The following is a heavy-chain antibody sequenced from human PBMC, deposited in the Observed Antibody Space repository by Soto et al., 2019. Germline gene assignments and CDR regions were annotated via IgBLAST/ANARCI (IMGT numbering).Heavy chain of an antibody. D-gene: IGHD5-18*01. CDR2: ISDDGSNK. J-gene: IGHJ6*02. Sequence: QVQLVESGGGVVQPGRSLRLSCAASGFTFSSYGMHWVRPAPGKGLEWVAVISDDGSNKYYADSVKGRFTISRDNSKNTLYLQMNSLRAEDTAVYYCAKGRPGYSYALADYYGIDVWGQGTTVTVSS. CDR1: GFTFSSYG. CDR3: AKGRPGYSYALADYYGIDV. V-gene: IGHV3-30*18.